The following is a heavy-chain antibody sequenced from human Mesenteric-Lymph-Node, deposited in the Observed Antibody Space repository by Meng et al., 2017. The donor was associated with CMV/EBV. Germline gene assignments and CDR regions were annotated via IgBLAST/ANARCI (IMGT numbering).Heavy chain of an antibody. J-gene: IGHJ4*02. CDR1: GYTFTSYG. CDR3: AREFCTSAVCYKAYGY. CDR2: INPNSGGT. V-gene: IGHV1-2*04. Sequence: SGYTFTSYGISWVRQAPGQGLEWMGWINPNSGGTNYAQKFQGWVTMTRDTSISTAYMELSRLRSDDTAVYYCAREFCTSAVCYKAYGYWGQGTLVTVSS. D-gene: IGHD2-8*01.